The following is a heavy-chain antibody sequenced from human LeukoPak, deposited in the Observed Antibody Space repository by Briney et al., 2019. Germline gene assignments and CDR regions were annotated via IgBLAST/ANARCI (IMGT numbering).Heavy chain of an antibody. J-gene: IGHJ4*02. CDR1: GYIFNTYH. V-gene: IGHV1-69*13. CDR3: ATPSSGWYVYFDY. CDR2: IIPIFGTA. Sequence: SVKVSCKAPGYIFNTYHMHWVRQAPGQGLEWMGGIIPIFGTANYAQKFQGRVTITADESTSTAYMELSSLRSEDTAVYYCATPSSGWYVYFDYWGQGTLVTVSS. D-gene: IGHD6-19*01.